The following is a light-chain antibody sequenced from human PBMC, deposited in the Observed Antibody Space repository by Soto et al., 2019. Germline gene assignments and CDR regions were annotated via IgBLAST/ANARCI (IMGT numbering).Light chain of an antibody. J-gene: IGKJ1*01. CDR3: QQYYNWSRT. Sequence: ALSPGDTATLSCRASQSLGSDLAWYQQKPGQAPRLLIFGASARPTGIPARISGSGSGTEFTLTISSLRSEDFAVYFCQQYYNWSRTFGQGTKVDIK. V-gene: IGKV3-15*01. CDR2: GAS. CDR1: QSLGSD.